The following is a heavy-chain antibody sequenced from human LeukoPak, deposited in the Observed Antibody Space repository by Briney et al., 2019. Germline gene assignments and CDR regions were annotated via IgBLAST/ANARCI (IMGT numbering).Heavy chain of an antibody. J-gene: IGHJ4*02. CDR2: IYHSGST. CDR1: GGSISSGGYS. D-gene: IGHD3-10*01. Sequence: SATLSLTCAVSGGSISSGGYSWSWIRQPPGKGLEWIGCIYHSGSTYYNPSLKSRVTISVDRSKNQFSLKLSSVTAADTAVYYCARGDGSAPHTGIHFDYWGQGNLVTVSS. CDR3: ARGDGSAPHTGIHFDY. V-gene: IGHV4-30-2*01.